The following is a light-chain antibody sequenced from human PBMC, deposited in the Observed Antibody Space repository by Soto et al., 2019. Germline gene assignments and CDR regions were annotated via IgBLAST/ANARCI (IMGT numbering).Light chain of an antibody. J-gene: IGKJ3*01. V-gene: IGKV3-20*01. CDR2: AAS. Sequence: EIVMTQSPATLSVSPGERATLSCRASQTLSTNSLAWYQQRPGQTPRLLIYAASTRDTDIPDRFNGSGSGTDFALTISRLEPEDFALYYCQQYNDSPLTFGPGTKVDVK. CDR1: QTLSTNS. CDR3: QQYNDSPLT.